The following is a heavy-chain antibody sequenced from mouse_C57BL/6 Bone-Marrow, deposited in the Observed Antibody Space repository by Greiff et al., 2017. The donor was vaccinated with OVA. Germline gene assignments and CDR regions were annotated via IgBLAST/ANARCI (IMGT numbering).Heavy chain of an antibody. J-gene: IGHJ3*01. CDR2: IYPGNSDT. CDR3: TKDHFYYDDDWFAY. V-gene: IGHV1-5*01. D-gene: IGHD2-4*01. CDR1: GYTFTSYW. Sequence: EVQLQQSGTVLARPGASVKMSCKTSGYTFTSYWMHWVNQRPGQGLEWIGAIYPGNSDTSYNQKFKGKAKLTAVTSASTAYMELSSLTNEDSAVYYCTKDHFYYDDDWFAYWGQGTLVTVSA.